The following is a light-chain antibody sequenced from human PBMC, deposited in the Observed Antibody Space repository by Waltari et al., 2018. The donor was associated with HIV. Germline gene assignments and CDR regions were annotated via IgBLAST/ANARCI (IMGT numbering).Light chain of an antibody. Sequence: QPVLTQPPSSSASPGESARLTCTLPSDVTVDNYNIYWYKQKPGSPPRYLLYYYSDSDKGQGSGVPSRFSGSKDASANAGILLISRLQSEDEADYYCMIWPRNSVVFGGETKLTVL. J-gene: IGLJ2*01. CDR3: MIWPRNSVV. CDR2: YYSDSDK. V-gene: IGLV5-37*01. CDR1: SDVTVDNYN.